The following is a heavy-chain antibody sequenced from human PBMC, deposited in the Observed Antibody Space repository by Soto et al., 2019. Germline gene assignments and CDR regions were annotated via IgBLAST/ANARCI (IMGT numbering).Heavy chain of an antibody. CDR2: IYHSGST. CDR3: ARTGYSSGWFPSYFDY. D-gene: IGHD6-19*01. J-gene: IGHJ4*02. V-gene: IGHV4-30-2*01. CDR1: GGSISSGGYS. Sequence: LQLQESGSGLVKPSQTLSLTCAVSGGSISSGGYSWSWIRQPPGKGLEWIGYIYHSGSTYYNPSLKSRVTISVDRSKNQFSLKLSSVTAADTAVYYCARTGYSSGWFPSYFDYWGQGTLVTVS.